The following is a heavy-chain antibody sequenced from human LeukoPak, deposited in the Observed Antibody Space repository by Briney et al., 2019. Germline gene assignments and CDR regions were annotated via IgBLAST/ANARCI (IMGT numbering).Heavy chain of an antibody. D-gene: IGHD3-10*01. Sequence: GASVKVSCKASGYTFTGYYMHWVRQAPGQELEWMGWINPNSGGTNYAQKFQGRVTMTRDTSISTAYMELSRLRSDDTAVYYCARDSWVTMVRGVIGPVDVWGQGTTVTVSS. V-gene: IGHV1-2*02. J-gene: IGHJ6*02. CDR1: GYTFTGYY. CDR2: INPNSGGT. CDR3: ARDSWVTMVRGVIGPVDV.